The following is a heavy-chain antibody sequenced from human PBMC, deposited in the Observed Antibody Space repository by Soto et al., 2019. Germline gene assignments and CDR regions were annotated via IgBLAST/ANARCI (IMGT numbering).Heavy chain of an antibody. J-gene: IGHJ6*02. Sequence: SQTLSLTCAISGDSVSSNSAAWNWIRQSPSRGLEWLGRTYYRSKWYNDYAVSVKSRITINPDTSKNQFSLQLNSVTPEDTALYYCARGTPLYYVFLTGSSQDYYYGMDVWGQGTTVTVSS. V-gene: IGHV6-1*01. D-gene: IGHD3-9*01. CDR1: GDSVSSNSAA. CDR2: TYYRSKWYN. CDR3: ARGTPLYYVFLTGSSQDYYYGMDV.